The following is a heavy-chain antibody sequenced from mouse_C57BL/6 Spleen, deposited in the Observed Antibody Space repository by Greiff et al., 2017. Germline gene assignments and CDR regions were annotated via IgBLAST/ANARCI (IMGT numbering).Heavy chain of an antibody. CDR2: IYPRSGNT. CDR3: ARGGLITAVVATNFDV. V-gene: IGHV1-81*01. D-gene: IGHD1-1*01. Sequence: QVQLQQSGAELARPGASVKLSCKASGYTFTSYGISWVKQRTGQGLEWIGEIYPRSGNTYYNEKFKGKATLTADKSSSTAYMELRSLTSEDSAVYFCARGGLITAVVATNFDVWGTGTTVTVSS. J-gene: IGHJ1*03. CDR1: GYTFTSYG.